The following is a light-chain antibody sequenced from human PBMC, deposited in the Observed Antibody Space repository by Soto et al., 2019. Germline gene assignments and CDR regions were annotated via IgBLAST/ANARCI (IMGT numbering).Light chain of an antibody. Sequence: QSALTQPRSVSVSPGQSGTISFTGTSSDVGGYNYVSWYEQHPVKAPKLMIYDVTKRPSGVPDRFSGSKSGNTASLTISGLQAEHEADYYCCSYAGSYTWVFGTGTKVTVL. CDR2: DVT. CDR3: CSYAGSYTWV. V-gene: IGLV2-11*01. CDR1: SSDVGGYNY. J-gene: IGLJ1*01.